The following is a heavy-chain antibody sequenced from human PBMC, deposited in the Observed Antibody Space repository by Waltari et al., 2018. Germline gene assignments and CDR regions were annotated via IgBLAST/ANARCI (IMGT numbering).Heavy chain of an antibody. CDR3: ARGILSGGYYYGLDV. J-gene: IGHJ6*02. CDR1: GGSISSPSYY. D-gene: IGHD3-3*01. Sequence: QLQESGPGLVKPSETLSLTCAVSGGSISSPSYYWAWIRQPPGKGLQWVGTIDYIGVTHYNPSLESRVTMSIDTFQNQFSLKINSVTAADTAVYYCARGILSGGYYYGLDVWGQGTKV. CDR2: IDYIGVT. V-gene: IGHV4-39*01.